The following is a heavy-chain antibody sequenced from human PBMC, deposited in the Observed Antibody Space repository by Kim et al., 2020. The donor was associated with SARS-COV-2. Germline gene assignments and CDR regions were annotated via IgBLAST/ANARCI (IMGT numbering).Heavy chain of an antibody. CDR2: ISSNGGST. CDR3: VKGSVVAAAGSGRGFDY. Sequence: GGSLRLSCSASGFTFSSYAMHWFRQAPGKGLEYVSAISSNGGSTYYADSVKGRFTISRDNSKNTLYLQMSSLRAEDTAVYYCVKGSVVAAAGSGRGFDYWGQGTLVTVSS. CDR1: GFTFSSYA. V-gene: IGHV3-64D*09. J-gene: IGHJ4*02. D-gene: IGHD6-13*01.